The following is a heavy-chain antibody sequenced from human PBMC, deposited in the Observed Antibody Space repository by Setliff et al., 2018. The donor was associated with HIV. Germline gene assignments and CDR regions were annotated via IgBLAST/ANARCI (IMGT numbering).Heavy chain of an antibody. J-gene: IGHJ4*02. Sequence: GGSLRLSCAVSGIIFSDYTMHWVRQAPGKGLEWVAVISHDGSKKYYADSVKGRFTISRDNSKNTLFLQMNSLRSADTGIYYCAKAESAIIDQSLDSWGQGTLVTVSS. V-gene: IGHV3-30*04. CDR2: ISHDGSKK. CDR3: AKAESAIIDQSLDS. CDR1: GIIFSDYT.